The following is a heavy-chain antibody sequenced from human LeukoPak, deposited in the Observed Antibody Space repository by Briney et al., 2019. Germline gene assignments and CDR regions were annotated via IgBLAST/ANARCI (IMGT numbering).Heavy chain of an antibody. J-gene: IGHJ3*02. CDR3: ARDFGSSASSRGAFDM. CDR2: IWDDGSNK. CDR1: GFTFSRYG. D-gene: IGHD6-6*01. V-gene: IGHV3-33*08. Sequence: GGSLRLSCAASGFTFSRYGMHWVCQAPGKGLEWVAIIWDDGSNKYYADSVKGRFTISRDNSKNTLFLQMNSLRDEDTAVFYCARDFGSSASSRGAFDMWGQGTMVTVSS.